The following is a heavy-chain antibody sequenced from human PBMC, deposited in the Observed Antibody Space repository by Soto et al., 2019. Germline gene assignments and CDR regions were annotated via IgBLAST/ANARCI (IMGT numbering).Heavy chain of an antibody. CDR1: GFTFDDYA. V-gene: IGHV3-9*01. D-gene: IGHD3-22*01. CDR3: AKISRPTYYYDSSGYSRPSDYFDY. Sequence: PGGSLRLSCAASGFTFDDYAMHWVRQAPGKGLEWVSGISWNSGSIGYADSVKGRFTISRDNAKNSLYLQMNSLRAEDTALYYCAKISRPTYYYDSSGYSRPSDYFDYWGQGTLVTVSS. J-gene: IGHJ4*02. CDR2: ISWNSGSI.